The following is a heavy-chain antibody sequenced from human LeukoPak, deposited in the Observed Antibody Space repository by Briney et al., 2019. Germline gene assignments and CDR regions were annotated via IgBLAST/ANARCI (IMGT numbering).Heavy chain of an antibody. CDR1: GFTLDDYA. V-gene: IGHV3-9*03. CDR2: ISWNSVNI. D-gene: IGHD3-22*01. J-gene: IGHJ4*02. Sequence: PGGSLRLSCAASGFTLDDYAMHWVRQAPGKGLEWVSGISWNSVNIGYADSVKGRFTISRDNAKNSLYLQMNSLGAEDMALYYCAKGTMIVVAVGDYFDYWGQGTLVTVSS. CDR3: AKGTMIVVAVGDYFDY.